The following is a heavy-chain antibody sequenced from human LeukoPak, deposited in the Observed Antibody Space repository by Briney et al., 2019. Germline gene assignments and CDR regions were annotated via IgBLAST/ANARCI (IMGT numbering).Heavy chain of an antibody. Sequence: PSETLSLTCTVSGGSISSCYWSWIWQPPGKGMGWMGYICHCGSAYSNSSLKSRVTISVDRSKNQFSLKLSSVTAAETGVYYCARAVFGESSSGYSDYYYGMDVWGQGNTVTVSS. CDR3: ARAVFGESSSGYSDYYYGMDV. CDR2: ICHCGSA. CDR1: GGSISSCY. D-gene: IGHD3-22*01. J-gene: IGHJ6*02. V-gene: IGHV4-59*12.